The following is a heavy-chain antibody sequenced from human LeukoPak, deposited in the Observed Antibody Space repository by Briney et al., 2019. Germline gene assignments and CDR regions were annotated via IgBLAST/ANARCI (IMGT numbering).Heavy chain of an antibody. J-gene: IGHJ4*02. Sequence: SETLSLTCTVSGGSISSGNYYWSWIRQPAGKGLEWIGRIYTSGSTNYTPSLKSRVTISVDTSKNQFSLNLSSVTAADTAVYYCARSGLIDYWGQGTLVTVSS. CDR3: ARSGLIDY. CDR1: GGSISSGNYY. V-gene: IGHV4-61*02. CDR2: IYTSGST.